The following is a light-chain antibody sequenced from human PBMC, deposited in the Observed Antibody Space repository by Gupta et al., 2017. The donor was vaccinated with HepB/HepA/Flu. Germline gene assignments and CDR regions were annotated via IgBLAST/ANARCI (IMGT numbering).Light chain of an antibody. V-gene: IGKV3-15*01. Sequence: VMTQSPATLSVSPGETVTLSCRASHSVRSNLAWYQQKVGQAPTLLIYGASTRASGIPVRFSGGGSGTDFTLTISRLQSEDFAVYYCQQSKNWPRTFGQGTKVEIK. CDR3: QQSKNWPRT. CDR2: GAS. J-gene: IGKJ1*01. CDR1: HSVRSN.